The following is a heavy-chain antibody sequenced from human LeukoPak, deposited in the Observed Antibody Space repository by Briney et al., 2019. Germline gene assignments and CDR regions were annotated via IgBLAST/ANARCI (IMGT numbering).Heavy chain of an antibody. CDR3: ARGSGRYTDAFDI. D-gene: IGHD2-2*02. CDR1: GLTFSSYS. Sequence: PGGSLRLSCAASGLTFSSYSMNWVRQAPGKGLEWVSYISSSSSTIYYADSVKGRFTMSRDNAKNSLYLQMNSLRAEDTAVYYCARGSGRYTDAFDIWGQGTMVTVSS. V-gene: IGHV3-48*01. CDR2: ISSSSSTI. J-gene: IGHJ3*02.